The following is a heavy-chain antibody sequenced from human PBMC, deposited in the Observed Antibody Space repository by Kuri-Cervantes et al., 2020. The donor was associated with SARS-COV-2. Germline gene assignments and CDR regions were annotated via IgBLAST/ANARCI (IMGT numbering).Heavy chain of an antibody. V-gene: IGHV3-21*04. Sequence: GGSLRLSCAASGFTFSSYSMNWVRQAPGKGLEWVSSISSSSSYIYYADSVKGRFTISRDNSKNTLYLQMNSLRAEDTARYYCAKDRESSGYYYHGREPFDVWGQGTMVTVSS. CDR3: AKDRESSGYYYHGREPFDV. D-gene: IGHD3-22*01. J-gene: IGHJ3*01. CDR2: ISSSSSYI. CDR1: GFTFSSYS.